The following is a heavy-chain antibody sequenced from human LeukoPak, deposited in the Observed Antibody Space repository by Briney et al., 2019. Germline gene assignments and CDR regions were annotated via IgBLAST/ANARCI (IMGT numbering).Heavy chain of an antibody. D-gene: IGHD3-16*02. CDR2: ISGSGGST. J-gene: IGHJ4*02. CDR1: GFTFSSYA. CDR3: AKVYDCVWGSYRYFDY. Sequence: GGSLRLSCAASGFTFSSYAMSWVRQAPGKGLEWVSAISGSGGSTYYADSVKGRFTISRDNSKNTLYLQMNSLRAEDTAVYYCAKVYDCVWGSYRYFDYWGQGTLVTVSS. V-gene: IGHV3-23*01.